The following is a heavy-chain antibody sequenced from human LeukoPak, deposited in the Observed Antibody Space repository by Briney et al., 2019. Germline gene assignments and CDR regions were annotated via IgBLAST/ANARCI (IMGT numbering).Heavy chain of an antibody. D-gene: IGHD5-18*01. J-gene: IGHJ5*02. CDR1: GGTFNNYA. V-gene: IGHV1-69*13. CDR2: IIPIFGSS. Sequence: GASVKVSCKASGGTFNNYAINWVRQAPGQGLEWTGGIIPIFGSSNYAQKFQGRVTITADESTTTAYMELSSLRSEDTAVYYCARVTHTELSTWFDPWGQGTLVTVSS. CDR3: ARVTHTELSTWFDP.